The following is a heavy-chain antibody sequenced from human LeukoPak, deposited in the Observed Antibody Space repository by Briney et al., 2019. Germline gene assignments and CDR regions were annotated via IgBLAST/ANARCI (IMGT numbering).Heavy chain of an antibody. CDR3: ARGGGAARGYYFDY. CDR1: GYTFTSYD. CDR2: MNPNSGNT. Sequence: GASVKVSCKASGYTFTSYDINWVRQATGQGLEWMGWMNPNSGNTGYAQKFQGRVTITRNTSISTAYMELSSLRSEDTAVYYCARGGGAARGYYFDYWGQGTLVTVSS. D-gene: IGHD3-16*01. J-gene: IGHJ4*02. V-gene: IGHV1-8*03.